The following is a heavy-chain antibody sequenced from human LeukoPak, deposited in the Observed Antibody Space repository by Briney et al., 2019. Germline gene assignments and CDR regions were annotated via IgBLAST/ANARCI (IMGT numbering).Heavy chain of an antibody. J-gene: IGHJ4*02. V-gene: IGHV3-21*01. CDR3: ARGITGTTGIDY. CDR2: ISSSSSYI. D-gene: IGHD1-7*01. Sequence: PGGSVRHSCAASGFTFSSYWMTWVRQSPGKGLEWVSSISSSSSYIYYADSVKGRFTISRDNAKNSLYLQMNSLRAEDTAVYYCARGITGTTGIDYWGQGTLVTVSS. CDR1: GFTFSSYW.